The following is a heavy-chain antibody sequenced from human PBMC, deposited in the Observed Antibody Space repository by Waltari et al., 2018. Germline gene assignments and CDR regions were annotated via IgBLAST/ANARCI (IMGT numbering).Heavy chain of an antibody. V-gene: IGHV4-39*01. J-gene: IGHJ1*01. CDR1: GGSISHNYN. Sequence: QLQLQESGPGLVKPSETLSLTCTGSGGSISHNYNCGSIRQPPRKGLEWMGNMQYRGSTFCNPSLMIRVTISLTTSKTLFSVRLSSVGAADTAVYFCGIIAFGDDGGYFQHWGQGTLGTVSS. CDR2: MQYRGST. CDR3: GIIAFGDDGGYFQH. D-gene: IGHD4-17*01.